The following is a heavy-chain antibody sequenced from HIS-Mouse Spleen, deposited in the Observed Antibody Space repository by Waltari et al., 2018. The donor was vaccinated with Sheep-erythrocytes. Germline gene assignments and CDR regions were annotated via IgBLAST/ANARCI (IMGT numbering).Heavy chain of an antibody. CDR2: ISRSSSYI. D-gene: IGHD3-10*01. Sequence: EVQLVESGGGLVKPGGSLRLSCAASGFTFSSYSMNWVRQAPGKGLEWFSTISRSSSYIYYADSVKGRFTISRDNAKNSLYLQMNSLRAEDTAVYYCARDRSNYFDYWGQGTLVTVSS. J-gene: IGHJ4*02. V-gene: IGHV3-21*01. CDR3: ARDRSNYFDY. CDR1: GFTFSSYS.